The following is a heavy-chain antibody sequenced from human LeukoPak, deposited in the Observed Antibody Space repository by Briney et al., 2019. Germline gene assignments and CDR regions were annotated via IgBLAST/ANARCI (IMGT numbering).Heavy chain of an antibody. CDR1: GGTFSSYA. CDR2: IIPIFGTA. Sequence: SVKVSCKASGGTFSSYAISWVRQAPGQGLEWMGGIIPIFGTANYAQKFQGRVTITADESTSTAYMELSSLRSEDTAVYYCARGGSLAVTPHQYYFDYWGQGTLVTVSS. D-gene: IGHD6-19*01. V-gene: IGHV1-69*01. CDR3: ARGGSLAVTPHQYYFDY. J-gene: IGHJ4*02.